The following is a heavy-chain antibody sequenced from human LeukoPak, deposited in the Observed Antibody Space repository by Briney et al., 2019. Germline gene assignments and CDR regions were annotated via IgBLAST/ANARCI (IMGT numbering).Heavy chain of an antibody. CDR2: ISHSGST. V-gene: IGHV4-34*01. Sequence: SDTLSLTCAVYGGSFSGYYWSWLRQPPGKGLEWIGEISHSGSTNYNPSLKSRVTISVDTSKNQFSLKLSSVTAADTAVYYCARKTTVTTPFDPWGQGTLVTVSS. D-gene: IGHD4-17*01. CDR3: ARKTTVTTPFDP. CDR1: GGSFSGYY. J-gene: IGHJ5*02.